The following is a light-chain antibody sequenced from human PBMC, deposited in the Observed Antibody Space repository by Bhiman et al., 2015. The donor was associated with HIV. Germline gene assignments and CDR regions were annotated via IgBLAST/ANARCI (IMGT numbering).Light chain of an antibody. CDR3: SSYTTSSTYV. Sequence: QSALTQPASVSGSPGQSITISCTGTSSDVGGYTYVSWYQQDPGKAPKLMIYEVSKRPSGVSNRFSGSKSDNTASLTISGLQAEDEADYYCSSYTTSSTYVFGTGTKVTVL. J-gene: IGLJ1*01. CDR1: SSDVGGYTY. CDR2: EVS. V-gene: IGLV2-14*01.